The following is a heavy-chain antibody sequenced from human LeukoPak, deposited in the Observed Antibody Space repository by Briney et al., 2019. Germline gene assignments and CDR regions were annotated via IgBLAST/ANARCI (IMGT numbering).Heavy chain of an antibody. Sequence: GGSLRLSCAASGFTFSGYSLNWVRQAPGKGLEWVSYISSGSSTLYYADSVKGRFTISRDNAKNSLYLQMNSLRAQDTAVYYCARGAVAGRGGFDYWGQGTLVTVSS. V-gene: IGHV3-48*01. J-gene: IGHJ4*02. CDR2: ISSGSSTL. CDR3: ARGAVAGRGGFDY. CDR1: GFTFSGYS. D-gene: IGHD6-19*01.